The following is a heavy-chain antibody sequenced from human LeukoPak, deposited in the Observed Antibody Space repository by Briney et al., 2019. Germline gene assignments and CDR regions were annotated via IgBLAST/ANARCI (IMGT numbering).Heavy chain of an antibody. J-gene: IGHJ4*02. CDR1: GFAFSTYA. CDR3: ARDQVGGAVDY. Sequence: GGSLRLSCAASGFAFSTYAMHWVRQAPGKGLEWVAVISDSGTKKYYADSVEGRFTLSRDNSKNMLYLQMNSLRVEDTAVYYCARDQVGGAVDYWGQGTLVTVSS. V-gene: IGHV3-30-3*01. CDR2: ISDSGTKK. D-gene: IGHD6-13*01.